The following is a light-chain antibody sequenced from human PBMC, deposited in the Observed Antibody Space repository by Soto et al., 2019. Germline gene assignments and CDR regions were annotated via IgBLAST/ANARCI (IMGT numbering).Light chain of an antibody. Sequence: QSVLTQPPSVSGPPGQRVTISCTGSSSNIGAYYDVPWYQQHPGTAPKLMIYDNSNRPSGVPDRFSGSKSGTTASLAITGLQDEDEADYYCQSYDISMSGIVFGTGTKVTVL. J-gene: IGLJ1*01. CDR1: SSNIGAYYD. CDR3: QSYDISMSGIV. CDR2: DNS. V-gene: IGLV1-40*01.